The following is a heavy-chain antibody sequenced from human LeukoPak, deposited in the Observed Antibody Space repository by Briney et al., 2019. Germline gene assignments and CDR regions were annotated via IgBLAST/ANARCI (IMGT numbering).Heavy chain of an antibody. CDR3: AKKRKLTDYYFDY. D-gene: IGHD3-9*01. CDR2: ISGSGGST. CDR1: GFTFSSYA. J-gene: IGHJ4*02. V-gene: IGHV3-23*01. Sequence: GGSLRLSCAASGFTFSSYAMSWVRQAPGKGLEWVSAISGSGGSTYYADSVKGRFTISGDNSKNTLYLQMNSLRAEDTAVYYCAKKRKLTDYYFDYWGQGTLVTVSS.